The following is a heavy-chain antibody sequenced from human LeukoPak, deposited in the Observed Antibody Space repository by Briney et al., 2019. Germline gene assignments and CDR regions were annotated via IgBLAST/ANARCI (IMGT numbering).Heavy chain of an antibody. V-gene: IGHV3-23*01. CDR1: GFTLSSYA. D-gene: IGHD2-21*01. CDR2: ISGSGGST. CDR3: ARPPVYSHAFDI. Sequence: GGSLRLSCAASGFTLSSYAMSWVRQAPGKGLEWVSAISGSGGSTYYADSVKGRFTISRDNSKNTLYLQMNSLRAEDTAVYYCARPPVYSHAFDIWGQGTMVTVSS. J-gene: IGHJ3*02.